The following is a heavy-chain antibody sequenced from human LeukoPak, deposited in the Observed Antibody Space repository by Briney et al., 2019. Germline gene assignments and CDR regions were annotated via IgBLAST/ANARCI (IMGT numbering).Heavy chain of an antibody. J-gene: IGHJ6*02. CDR2: ISYDGSNK. CDR3: AKDMVRGVIRRSGENGMDV. Sequence: TGGSLRLSCAASGFTFSSYSMNWVRQAPGKGLEWVAVISYDGSNKYYADSVKGRFTISRDNSKNTLYLQMNSLRAEDTAVYYCAKDMVRGVIRRSGENGMDVWGQGTTVTVSS. D-gene: IGHD3-10*01. CDR1: GFTFSSYS. V-gene: IGHV3-30*18.